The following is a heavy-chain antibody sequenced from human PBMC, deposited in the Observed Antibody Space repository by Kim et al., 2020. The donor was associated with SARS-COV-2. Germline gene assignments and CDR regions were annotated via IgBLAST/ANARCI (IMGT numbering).Heavy chain of an antibody. CDR2: VSGTGGQT. J-gene: IGHJ2*01. CDR1: GFSFSAYA. V-gene: IGHV3-23*01. CDR3: AKLEEAPQLIPSFIEF. D-gene: IGHD2-2*01. Sequence: GGSLRLSCAASGFSFSAYAMSWVRQAPGKGLEYVSVVSGTGGQTSYADSVKGRFPISRDNSKNTVFLQMNSLRAEDTAGYYCAKLEEAPQLIPSFIEFWG.